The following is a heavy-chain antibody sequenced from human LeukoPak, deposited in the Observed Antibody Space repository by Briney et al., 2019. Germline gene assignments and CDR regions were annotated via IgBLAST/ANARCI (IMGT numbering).Heavy chain of an antibody. Sequence: GGSLRLSCAASGFTFSSYSMNWVRQAPGKGLEWVANIKQDGNEKYYVDSVKGRFTISRDNAKNSLDLQMNSLRAEDTAVYYCARGIGYSSSSIFDYWGQGTMVTVSS. CDR3: ARGIGYSSSSIFDY. CDR1: GFTFSSYS. CDR2: IKQDGNEK. V-gene: IGHV3-7*01. D-gene: IGHD6-6*01. J-gene: IGHJ4*03.